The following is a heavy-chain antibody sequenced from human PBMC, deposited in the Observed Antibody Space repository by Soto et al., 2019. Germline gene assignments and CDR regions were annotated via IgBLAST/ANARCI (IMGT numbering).Heavy chain of an antibody. J-gene: IGHJ4*02. CDR3: ARLYGSRRPFDY. CDR1: GGSFSGYY. V-gene: IGHV4-34*01. CDR2: INHSDST. Sequence: QVQLQQWGAGLLKPSETLSLTCAVYGGSFSGYYWSWIRQPPGKGLEWIGEINHSDSTKYNPSLKSRVTLSEDTSKNQLSLMLRSVTAADTAVSYCARLYGSRRPFDYWGQGTLVTVSS. D-gene: IGHD6-13*01.